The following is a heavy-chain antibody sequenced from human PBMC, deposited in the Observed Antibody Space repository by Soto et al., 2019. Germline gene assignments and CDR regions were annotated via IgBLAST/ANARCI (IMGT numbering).Heavy chain of an antibody. V-gene: IGHV4-59*01. CDR2: IYYNGNT. CDR1: GGSISSSY. D-gene: IGHD1-26*01. J-gene: IGHJ6*04. Sequence: SETLSLTCTVSGGSISSSYWSWIRQPPGKGLEWIGYIYYNGNTDYNPSLNSRVTISVATSKNQFSLKLSSVTAADTAVYYCARAIVRGYFDVCGKGTTVTVSS. CDR3: ARAIVRGYFDV.